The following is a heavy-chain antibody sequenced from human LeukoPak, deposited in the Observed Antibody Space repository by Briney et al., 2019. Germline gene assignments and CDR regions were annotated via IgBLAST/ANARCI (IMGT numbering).Heavy chain of an antibody. J-gene: IGHJ1*01. CDR3: ARLKRGGVAGTGYLQH. CDR2: INPSGGST. CDR1: GYTFTSYY. D-gene: IGHD6-19*01. Sequence: ASVKVSCKASGYTFTSYYMHWVRQAPGQGLEWRGIINPSGGSTSYAQKFQGRVTMTRDTSTSTAYMELKSLRSDDTAMYYCARLKRGGVAGTGYLQHWGQGSLVTVSS. V-gene: IGHV1-46*01.